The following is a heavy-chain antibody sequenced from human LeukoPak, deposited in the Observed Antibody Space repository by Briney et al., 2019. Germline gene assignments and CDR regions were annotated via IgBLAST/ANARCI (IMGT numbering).Heavy chain of an antibody. CDR2: IYYSGST. J-gene: IGHJ4*02. D-gene: IGHD6-19*01. CDR1: GGSISSSSYY. Sequence: PSETLSLTCTVSGGSISSSSYYWGWIRQPPGKGLEWIGSIYYSGSTYYNPSLKSRVTISVDTSKNQFSLKLSSVTAADTAVYYCAGHGPEGAVAGTYFDYWGQGTLVTVSS. CDR3: AGHGPEGAVAGTYFDY. V-gene: IGHV4-39*01.